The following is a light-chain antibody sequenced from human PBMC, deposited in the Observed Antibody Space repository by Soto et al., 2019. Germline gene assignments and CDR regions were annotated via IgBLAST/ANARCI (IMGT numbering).Light chain of an antibody. CDR2: DAS. V-gene: IGKV1-33*01. Sequence: DIQMTQSPSSLSASVGDRVTITCQASQDISNYLNWYQQKPGKAPKLLIYDASNLETGVPSRFSGSGSGTDFTFTISSLKPEDIATYDCQQYDNLPTFGQGTRLEIK. CDR1: QDISNY. CDR3: QQYDNLPT. J-gene: IGKJ5*01.